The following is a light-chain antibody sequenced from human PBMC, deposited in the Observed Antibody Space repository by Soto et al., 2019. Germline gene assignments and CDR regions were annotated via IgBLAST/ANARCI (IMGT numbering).Light chain of an antibody. CDR3: QSYDSSNQNWV. CDR1: SGSIASNY. V-gene: IGLV6-57*04. J-gene: IGLJ3*02. Sequence: NFMLTQPHSVSESPGKTVTISCTRSSGSIASNYVQWYQQRPGSAPTTVIYEDNQRPSGVPARFSGSIDSSSNSASLTISGLKTEDEADYYCQSYDSSNQNWVFGGGTKVTVL. CDR2: EDN.